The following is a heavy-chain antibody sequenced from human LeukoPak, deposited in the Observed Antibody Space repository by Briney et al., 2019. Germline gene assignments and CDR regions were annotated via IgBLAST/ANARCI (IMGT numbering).Heavy chain of an antibody. V-gene: IGHV3-30*04. Sequence: GGSLRLSCAASGFTFSSYAMHWVRQAPGKGLEWVAVMSYDGSNKYYADSVKGRFTISRDNSKNTLYLQMNSLRAEDTAVYYCARVRFSGGSGRDYPHYWGQGTLVTVSS. CDR1: GFTFSSYA. J-gene: IGHJ4*02. CDR2: MSYDGSNK. CDR3: ARVRFSGGSGRDYPHY. D-gene: IGHD3-10*01.